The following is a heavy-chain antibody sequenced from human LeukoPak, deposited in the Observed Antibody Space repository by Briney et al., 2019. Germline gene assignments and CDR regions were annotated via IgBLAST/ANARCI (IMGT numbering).Heavy chain of an antibody. CDR1: GGTFSIYA. J-gene: IGHJ4*02. D-gene: IGHD3-22*01. CDR2: IIPIFGTA. V-gene: IGHV1-69*13. CDR3: ARGYDSSGYIDY. Sequence: SVKVSCKASGGTFSIYAISWVRQAPGQGLEWMGGIIPIFGTANYAQKFQGRVTITADESTSTAYMELSSLRSEDTAVYYCARGYDSSGYIDYWGQGTLVTVSS.